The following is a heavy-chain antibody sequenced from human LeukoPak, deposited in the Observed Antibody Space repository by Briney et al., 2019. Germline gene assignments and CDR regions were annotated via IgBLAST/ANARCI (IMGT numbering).Heavy chain of an antibody. CDR3: ARVDIVATIQDGLLDS. V-gene: IGHV5-10-1*01. D-gene: IGHD5-12*01. J-gene: IGHJ4*02. Sequence: GESLRISCKGSGYSFTSYWISWVRQMPGKGLEWMGRIDPSDSYTNYSPSFQGHVTISADKSISTAYLQWSSLKASDTAMYYCARVDIVATIQDGLLDSWGLGTLVSVSS. CDR1: GYSFTSYW. CDR2: IDPSDSYT.